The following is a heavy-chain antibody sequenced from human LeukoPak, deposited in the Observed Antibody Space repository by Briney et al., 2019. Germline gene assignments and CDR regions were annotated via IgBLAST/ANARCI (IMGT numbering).Heavy chain of an antibody. CDR3: ARDPGWMVRGVNPFDY. CDR2: ISSSSSYI. J-gene: IGHJ4*02. V-gene: IGHV3-21*01. D-gene: IGHD3-10*01. CDR1: GFTFSSYS. Sequence: GGSLRLSCAASGFTFSSYSMNWVRQAPGKGLEWVSSISSSSSYIYYADSVKGRFTISRDNAKNSLYLQMNSLRAEDTAGYYCARDPGWMVRGVNPFDYWGQGTLVTVSS.